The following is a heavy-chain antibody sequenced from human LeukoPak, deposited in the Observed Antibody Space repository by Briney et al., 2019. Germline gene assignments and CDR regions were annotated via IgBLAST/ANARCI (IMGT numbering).Heavy chain of an antibody. CDR1: GFTFSRHG. Sequence: GALRLSCAASGFTFSRHGMNWVRQAPGKGLEWVSAISGSGGSTYYADSVKGRFTISRDNSKNTLYLQMNSLRAEDTAVYYCANTPAIARFYYYYYMDVWGKGTTVTISS. D-gene: IGHD2-21*01. J-gene: IGHJ6*03. CDR2: ISGSGGST. CDR3: ANTPAIARFYYYYYMDV. V-gene: IGHV3-23*01.